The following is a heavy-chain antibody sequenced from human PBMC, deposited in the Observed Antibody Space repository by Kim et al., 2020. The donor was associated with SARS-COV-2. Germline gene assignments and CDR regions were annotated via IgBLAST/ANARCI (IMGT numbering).Heavy chain of an antibody. V-gene: IGHV3-53*01. CDR2: GGTK. D-gene: IGHD6-19*01. J-gene: IGHJ4*02. CDR3: ARGSSRLDY. Sequence: GGTKYSPKSVKGRFTISRDNSKNTLYLQMNSLRAEDTAVYYCARGSSRLDYWGQGTLVTVSS.